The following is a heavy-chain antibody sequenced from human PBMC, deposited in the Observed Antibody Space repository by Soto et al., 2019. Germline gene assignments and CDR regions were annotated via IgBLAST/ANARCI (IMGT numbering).Heavy chain of an antibody. CDR2: INTDGSDT. V-gene: IGHV3-74*01. D-gene: IGHD2-15*01. J-gene: IGHJ3*02. CDR3: AKEGYCSRGSCSKPDGPNAAFDI. CDR1: GFTFSSDW. Sequence: GGSLTLSCAASGFTFSSDWMHWVRQAPGKGLVWVSRINTDGSDTSYADSVKGRFTISRDNSKNTLYLQMNSLRAEDTAVYYYAKEGYCSRGSCSKPDGPNAAFDIWGQGTMVTLSS.